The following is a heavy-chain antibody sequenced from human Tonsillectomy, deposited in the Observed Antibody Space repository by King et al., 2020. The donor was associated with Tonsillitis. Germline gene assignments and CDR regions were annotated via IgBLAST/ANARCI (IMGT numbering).Heavy chain of an antibody. Sequence: EVQLVESGGGLVQPGGSLRLSCAASGFTFNSYTMSWVRQAPGKGLEWVSTISDSGGDTYYAGSVKGRFTISRDNSRDTGYLQMNSLRDEDTAIYYCAKGIVGFSVAFVLWGXXTMVTVSS. CDR1: GFTFNSYT. V-gene: IGHV3-23*04. J-gene: IGHJ3*01. D-gene: IGHD5/OR15-5a*01. CDR2: ISDSGGDT. CDR3: AKGIVGFSVAFVL.